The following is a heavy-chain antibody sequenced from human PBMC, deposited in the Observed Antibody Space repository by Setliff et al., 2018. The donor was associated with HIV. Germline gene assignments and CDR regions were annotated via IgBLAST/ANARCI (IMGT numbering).Heavy chain of an antibody. J-gene: IGHJ4*02. CDR2: ISGSGGST. V-gene: IGHV3-23*01. D-gene: IGHD3-22*01. Sequence: GGSLTLSCPASGFTFSSYAMSWVRQAPGKGLEWVSAISGSGGSTYYADSVKGRFTISRDNSKNTQYLQMNSLRAEDTAVYYCAKVQSYDSSGYYWVYFDYWGQGTMVTVSS. CDR1: GFTFSSYA. CDR3: AKVQSYDSSGYYWVYFDY.